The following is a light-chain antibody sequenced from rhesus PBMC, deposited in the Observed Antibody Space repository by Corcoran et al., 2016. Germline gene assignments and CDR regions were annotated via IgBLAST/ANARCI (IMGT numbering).Light chain of an antibody. CDR2: KAS. CDR3: PQYSSIPYS. CDR1: QSVSSW. J-gene: IGKJ2*01. Sequence: DIQMTQSPCSLSASVGDTVTITCRASQSVSSWLAWYQQKQEKVPKLLIYKASSLQSGVPSRFSGSGSGTDFTLTINSLQSVYFATSYCPQYSSIPYSFGQGTKVEIK. V-gene: IGKV1-22*01.